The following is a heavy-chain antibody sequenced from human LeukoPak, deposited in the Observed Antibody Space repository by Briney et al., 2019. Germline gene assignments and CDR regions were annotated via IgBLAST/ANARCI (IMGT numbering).Heavy chain of an antibody. CDR3: ARGSIAEAGTQYNWFDP. Sequence: SETLSLTCTVSGGSISSYYWSWIRQPPGKGLEWIGYIYYSGSTNYNPSLKSRVTISVDTSKNQFSLKLSSVTAADTAVYYCARGSIAEAGTQYNWFDPWGQGTLVTVSS. CDR1: GGSISSYY. V-gene: IGHV4-59*01. D-gene: IGHD6-19*01. CDR2: IYYSGST. J-gene: IGHJ5*02.